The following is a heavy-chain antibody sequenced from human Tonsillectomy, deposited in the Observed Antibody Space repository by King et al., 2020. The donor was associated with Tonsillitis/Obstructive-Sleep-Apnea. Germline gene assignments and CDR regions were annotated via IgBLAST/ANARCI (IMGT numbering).Heavy chain of an antibody. V-gene: IGHV4-34*01. CDR1: GGPFSGYY. Sequence: VQLQQWGAGLLKPSETLSLTCAVYGGPFSGYYWSWIRQPPGKGLEWIGEINHSGSTNYNPSLKSRVTISLDTSKNQFSLKLSSVTAADTAVYYCAREDSVRVPVVMGGGFDYWGQGTLVTVSS. CDR2: INHSGST. CDR3: AREDSVRVPVVMGGGFDY. D-gene: IGHD2-2*01. J-gene: IGHJ4*02.